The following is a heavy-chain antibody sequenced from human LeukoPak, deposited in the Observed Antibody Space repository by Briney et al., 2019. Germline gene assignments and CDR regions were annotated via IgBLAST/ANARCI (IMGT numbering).Heavy chain of an antibody. CDR1: GYTFTIYG. V-gene: IGHV1-18*01. Sequence: ASVKVSFKASGYTFTIYGISWVRRAPGQGLEGMGWISAYNGNTNYAQELQGRVTMTTDTSTSTAYMELRSLRSDDTAVYYCAREGWDIVATITYYYYYGMDVWGQGTTVTVSS. J-gene: IGHJ6*02. CDR2: ISAYNGNT. D-gene: IGHD5-12*01. CDR3: AREGWDIVATITYYYYYGMDV.